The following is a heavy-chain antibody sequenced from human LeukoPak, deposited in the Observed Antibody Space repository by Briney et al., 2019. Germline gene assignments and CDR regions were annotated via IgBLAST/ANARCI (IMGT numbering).Heavy chain of an antibody. CDR1: GFTFSSYA. V-gene: IGHV3-23*01. J-gene: IGHJ4*02. CDR2: ISGSGGST. CDR3: AKDQDDSSGYYYASSDY. D-gene: IGHD3-22*01. Sequence: GGSLRLSCAASGFTFSSYAMSWVRQAPGKGLEWVSAISGSGGSTYYADSVKGRFTISRDNSKNTLYLQMNSLRAEDTAVYYCAKDQDDSSGYYYASSDYWGQGTLVTVSS.